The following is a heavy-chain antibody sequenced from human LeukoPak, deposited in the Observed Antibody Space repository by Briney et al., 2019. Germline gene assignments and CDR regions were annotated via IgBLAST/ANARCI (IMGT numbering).Heavy chain of an antibody. D-gene: IGHD6-13*01. CDR2: IYYRGNT. Sequence: PSETLTLTCTVSGASIDSYYWSWIRQTPEKGLEWIGCIYYRGNTNYNPSLKTRVIISIDTSRTHFSLRLTSVTAADTAIYFCARGGAPLRQHLDYWGQGTLVTVSS. CDR3: ARGGAPLRQHLDY. CDR1: GASIDSYY. J-gene: IGHJ4*02. V-gene: IGHV4-59*01.